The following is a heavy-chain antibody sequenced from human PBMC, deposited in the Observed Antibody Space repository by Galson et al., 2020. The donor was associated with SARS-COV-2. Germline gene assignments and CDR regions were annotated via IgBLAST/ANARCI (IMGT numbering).Heavy chain of an antibody. D-gene: IGHD3-22*01. V-gene: IGHV3-23*01. CDR1: GLTFSSYA. J-gene: IGHJ1*01. CDR3: AKDREGRYDTSAEYFQH. Sequence: TGGSLRLSCAASGLTFSSYAMSWVRQAPGKGLEWVSAISGTGGSTYYADSVKGRFTISRDNSKNTLYLQMNSLRAEDTAVYYCAKDREGRYDTSAEYFQHWGQGTLVTVSS. CDR2: ISGTGGST.